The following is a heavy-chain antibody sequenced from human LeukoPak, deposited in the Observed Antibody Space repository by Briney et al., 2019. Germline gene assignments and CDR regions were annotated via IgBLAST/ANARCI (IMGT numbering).Heavy chain of an antibody. CDR2: IKQDGSEK. V-gene: IGHV3-7*01. D-gene: IGHD6-13*01. CDR1: GFTFSSYW. Sequence: GGSLRLSCAASGFTFSSYWMSWVRQAPGKGLEWVANIKQDGSEKYYVDSVKGRFTISRDNAKNPLYLQMNSLRAEDTAVYYCARLARTEQLVGHYFDYWGQGTLVTVSS. CDR3: ARLARTEQLVGHYFDY. J-gene: IGHJ4*02.